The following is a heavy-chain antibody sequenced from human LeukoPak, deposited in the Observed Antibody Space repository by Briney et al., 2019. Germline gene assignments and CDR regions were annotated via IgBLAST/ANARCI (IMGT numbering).Heavy chain of an antibody. CDR1: RYTFTVYY. V-gene: IGHV1-2*02. J-gene: IGHJ4*02. CDR2: INPNSGGT. Sequence: ASVTVSFKASRYTFTVYYMHWVRQAPGQGLEWMGWINPNSGGTNYAQKFQGRVTMTRDTSISTAYMELSRLRSDDTAVYYCARVPMTQDWDYWGQGTLVTVSS. CDR3: ARVPMTQDWDY. D-gene: IGHD2-2*01.